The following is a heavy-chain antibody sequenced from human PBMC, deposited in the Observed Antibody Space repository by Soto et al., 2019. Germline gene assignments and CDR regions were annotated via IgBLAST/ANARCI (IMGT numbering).Heavy chain of an antibody. CDR2: IYYSGST. CDR3: ARHNTILLDY. V-gene: IGHV4-59*08. Sequence: SETLSLTCTVSGGSISSYYWSWIRQPPGKGLEWIGYIYYSGSTNYNPSLKSRVTISVDTSKNQFSLKLSSVTAAGTAVYYCARHNTILLDYWGQGTLVTVSS. CDR1: GGSISSYY. J-gene: IGHJ4*02. D-gene: IGHD3-3*01.